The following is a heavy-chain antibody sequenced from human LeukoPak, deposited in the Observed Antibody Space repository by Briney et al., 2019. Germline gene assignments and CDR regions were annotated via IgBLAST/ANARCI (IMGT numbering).Heavy chain of an antibody. CDR1: GYTFTSNY. J-gene: IGHJ4*02. Sequence: ASVNVSCKASGYTFTSNYIHWVRQAPGQGLEWMGMIYPRDGSTSYAQKFQGRVTVARDTSTSTVHMELSGLRSEDTAVYYCARDQEGFDYWGQGTLVTVSS. CDR3: ARDQEGFDY. CDR2: IYPRDGST. V-gene: IGHV1-46*01.